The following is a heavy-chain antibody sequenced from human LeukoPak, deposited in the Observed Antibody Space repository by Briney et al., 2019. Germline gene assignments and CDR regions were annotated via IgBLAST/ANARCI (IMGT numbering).Heavy chain of an antibody. V-gene: IGHV4-4*02. J-gene: IGHJ5*02. CDR2: IYHSGST. Sequence: SGTLSFTCAVSGGSISSNYWWSWVRQPPGKGLEWIGEIYHSGSTNYNPSLKSRVTISVDKSKNQFSLKLSSVTAADTAVYYCARGDSSSWYVWFDPWGQGTLVTVSS. CDR1: GGSISSNYW. CDR3: ARGDSSSWYVWFDP. D-gene: IGHD6-13*01.